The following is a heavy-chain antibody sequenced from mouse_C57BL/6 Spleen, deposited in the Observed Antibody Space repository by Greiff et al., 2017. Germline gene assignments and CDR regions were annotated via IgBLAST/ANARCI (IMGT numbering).Heavy chain of an antibody. J-gene: IGHJ2*01. Sequence: QVQLKQSGAELVRPGASVTLSCKASGYTFTDYEMHWVKQTPVHGLEWIGAIDPESGGTAYNQKFNGKPILTADQSSSTAYMDLRILTSEDSAVYDGTNCEYVNYGSFDYGGQGTTLTVSS. V-gene: IGHV1-15*01. CDR1: GYTFTDYE. CDR3: TNCEYVNYGSFDY. D-gene: IGHD2-10*02. CDR2: IDPESGGT.